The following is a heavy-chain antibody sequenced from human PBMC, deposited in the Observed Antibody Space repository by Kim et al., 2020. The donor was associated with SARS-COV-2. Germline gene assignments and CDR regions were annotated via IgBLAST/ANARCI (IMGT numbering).Heavy chain of an antibody. V-gene: IGHV3-30*02. Sequence: GRFTISRDNSKNTLYLQMNSLRAEDTAVYYCAKEDVLRYFDKGYYYYGMDVWGQGTTVTVSS. CDR3: AKEDVLRYFDKGYYYYGMDV. J-gene: IGHJ6*02. D-gene: IGHD3-9*01.